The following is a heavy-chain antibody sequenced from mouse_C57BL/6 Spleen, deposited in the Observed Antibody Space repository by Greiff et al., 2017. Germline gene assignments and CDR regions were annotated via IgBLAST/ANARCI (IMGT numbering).Heavy chain of an antibody. V-gene: IGHV1-61*01. CDR1: GYTFTSYW. J-gene: IGHJ4*01. Sequence: ELVRPGSSVKLSCKASGYTFTSYWMDWVKQRPGQGLEWIGNIYPSDSETHYNQKFKDKATLTVDKSSSTAYMQLSSLTSEDSAVYYCARERVAMDYWGQGTSVTVSS. CDR3: ARERVAMDY. CDR2: IYPSDSET.